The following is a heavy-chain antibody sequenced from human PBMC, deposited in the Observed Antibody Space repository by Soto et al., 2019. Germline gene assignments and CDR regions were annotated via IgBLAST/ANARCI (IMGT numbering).Heavy chain of an antibody. CDR1: GYTFTTYG. D-gene: IGHD4-17*01. CDR3: ASEYGNYGPDY. Sequence: QVQLVQSGAEVKKPGASVKVSCKASGYTFTTYGIDWVRQAPGQGLEWMGWISGYNGNTNYAQKLQGRVTLTSDTATNTAYMELRSLRADDTAVYYCASEYGNYGPDYWCQGTLVTVSS. J-gene: IGHJ4*02. V-gene: IGHV1-18*01. CDR2: ISGYNGNT.